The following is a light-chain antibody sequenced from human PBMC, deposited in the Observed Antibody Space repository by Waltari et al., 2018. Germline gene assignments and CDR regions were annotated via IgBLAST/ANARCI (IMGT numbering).Light chain of an antibody. J-gene: IGKJ1*01. CDR1: KSVLYSSNNKNF. V-gene: IGKV4-1*01. Sequence: DIVMTQSTDFLTVSLGEQATINCKSSKSVLYSSNNKNFLSWYQQKPGHPPKLLIYWASTRESGVPDRFSGSGSGTDFTLTISSLQAEDVAVYYCQQYYSTPPWTFGQGTKVEIK. CDR2: WAS. CDR3: QQYYSTPPWT.